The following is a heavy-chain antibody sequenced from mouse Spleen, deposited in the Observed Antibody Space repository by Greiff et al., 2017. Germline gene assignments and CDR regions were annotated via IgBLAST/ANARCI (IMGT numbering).Heavy chain of an antibody. V-gene: IGHV1-66*01. J-gene: IGHJ3*01. CDR1: GYSFTSYY. Sequence: SGPELVKPGASVKISCKASGYSFTSYYIHWVKQRPGQGLEWIGWIYPGSGNTKYNEKFKGKATLTADTSSSTAYMQLSSLTSEDSAVYYCAREDYDYDSSWFAYWGQGTLVTVSA. CDR3: AREDYDYDSSWFAY. D-gene: IGHD2-4*01. CDR2: IYPGSGNT.